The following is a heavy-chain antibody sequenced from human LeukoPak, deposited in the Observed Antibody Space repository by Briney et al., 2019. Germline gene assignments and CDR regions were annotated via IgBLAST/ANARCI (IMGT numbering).Heavy chain of an antibody. CDR1: EMFFNTWS. Sequence: GGSLRLSCEGPEMFFNTWSLSWVRQAPGKGLECIAYISSSGSTIYYADSVKGRFTISRDNAKSSVFLQMNSLRAEDTAVYYCARDRDYASDYWGQGTLVTVSS. V-gene: IGHV3-48*01. D-gene: IGHD2-2*01. J-gene: IGHJ4*02. CDR3: ARDRDYASDY. CDR2: ISSSGSTI.